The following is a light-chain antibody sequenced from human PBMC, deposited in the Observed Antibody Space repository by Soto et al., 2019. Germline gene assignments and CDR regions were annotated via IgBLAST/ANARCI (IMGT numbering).Light chain of an antibody. Sequence: EIVMTQSPATLSVSPGGRATLSCRASQSVSSSFLAWYQQTPGQAPRLLIYAASSRATGIPDRFSGSGSGTDFTLTISRLEPEDFAVYYCQQYGNSPQTFGQGTKVDIK. J-gene: IGKJ1*01. CDR2: AAS. CDR3: QQYGNSPQT. CDR1: QSVSSSF. V-gene: IGKV3-20*01.